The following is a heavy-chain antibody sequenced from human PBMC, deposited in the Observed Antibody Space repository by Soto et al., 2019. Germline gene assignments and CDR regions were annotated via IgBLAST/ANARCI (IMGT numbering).Heavy chain of an antibody. CDR1: GYSFTSSW. CDR2: IYPGDSDT. Sequence: GESLKISCKDSGYSFTSSWIGWVRQMPGKGLEWMGIIYPGDSDTKYSPPFQGQVTISADKSISTAYLQWSSLKASDTAMYYCARAQYGSGSYYLGGMDVWGQGTTVTVSS. V-gene: IGHV5-51*01. D-gene: IGHD3-10*01. CDR3: ARAQYGSGSYYLGGMDV. J-gene: IGHJ6*02.